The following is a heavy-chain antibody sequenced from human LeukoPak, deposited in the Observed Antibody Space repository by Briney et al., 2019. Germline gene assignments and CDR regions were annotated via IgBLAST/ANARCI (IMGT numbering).Heavy chain of an antibody. J-gene: IGHJ4*02. CDR1: GFTFKSFA. V-gene: IGHV3-23*01. CDR3: ARDHWNDGGDY. D-gene: IGHD1-1*01. CDR2: ISRTAVAT. Sequence: GGSLRLSCAASGFTFKSFAMSWVRQAPGKGLEWVSTISRTAVATYYANSVKGRFTISRDNSKNTVYLQMNSLRAEDTAVYYCARDHWNDGGDYWGQGTLVTVSS.